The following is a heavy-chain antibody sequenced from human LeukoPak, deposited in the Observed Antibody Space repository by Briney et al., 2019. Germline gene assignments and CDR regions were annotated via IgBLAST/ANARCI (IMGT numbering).Heavy chain of an antibody. V-gene: IGHV3-23*01. CDR2: ISGSGGST. CDR1: GYSFTSYW. J-gene: IGHJ4*02. Sequence: GESLKISCKGSGYSFTSYWIGWVRQAPGKGLGWVSAISGSGGSTYYADSVKGRFTISRDNSKNTLYLQMNSLRAEDTAVYYCAKDLAVRWGQGTLVTVSS. D-gene: IGHD2-21*01. CDR3: AKDLAVR.